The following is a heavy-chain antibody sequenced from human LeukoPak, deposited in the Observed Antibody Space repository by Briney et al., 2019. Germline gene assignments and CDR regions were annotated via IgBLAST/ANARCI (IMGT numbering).Heavy chain of an antibody. V-gene: IGHV3-23*01. CDR3: VHRPEYGSGDFPFEH. CDR2: IRHSDVKT. CDR1: GFSFGTYG. D-gene: IGHD2-15*01. Sequence: GGSLRLSCAASGFSFGTYGTNWLMSWVRQSPGTGLEWVSTIRHSDVKTYYTDSVKGRFTIPRDNSKNTVFLQMNSLRAEDTAVYYCVHRPEYGSGDFPFEHWGQGALVTVAA. J-gene: IGHJ4*02.